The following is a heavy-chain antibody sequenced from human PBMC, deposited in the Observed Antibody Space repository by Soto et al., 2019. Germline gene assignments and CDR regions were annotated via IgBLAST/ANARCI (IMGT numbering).Heavy chain of an antibody. CDR2: IYYSGST. Sequence: SETLSLTCTVSGGSISSYYGSWIRQPPGKGLEWIGYIYYSGSTNYNPSLKSRVTISVDTSKNQFSLKLNSMTAADTAVYYCARHNYGSGSTYFDYWGQGTLVTVSS. V-gene: IGHV4-59*08. J-gene: IGHJ4*02. CDR1: GGSISSYY. D-gene: IGHD3-10*01. CDR3: ARHNYGSGSTYFDY.